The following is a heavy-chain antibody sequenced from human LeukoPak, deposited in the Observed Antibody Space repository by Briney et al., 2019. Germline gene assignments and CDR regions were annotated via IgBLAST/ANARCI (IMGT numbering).Heavy chain of an antibody. CDR3: ARELSGRYCSSTSCYLLNAFDI. CDR1: GGTFSSYA. CDR2: IIPIFGTA. Sequence: SVKVSCKPSGGTFSSYAISWVRQAPGQGLEWMGGIIPIFGTANYAQKFQGRVTITADESTSTAYMELSSLRSEDTAVYYCARELSGRYCSSTSCYLLNAFDIWGQGTMVTVSS. V-gene: IGHV1-69*13. D-gene: IGHD2-2*01. J-gene: IGHJ3*02.